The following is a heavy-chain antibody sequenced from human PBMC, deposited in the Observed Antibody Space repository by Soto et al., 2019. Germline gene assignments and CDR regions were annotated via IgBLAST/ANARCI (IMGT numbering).Heavy chain of an antibody. CDR1: GFTFSTYA. V-gene: IGHV3-23*01. Sequence: GGSLRLSCAASGFTFSTYALSWVRQPPGRGLEWVSAISANGQGIYYADSVRGRFTISRDNSKNTIFLHMDSMRAEDTAVYYCAKDRNYRRDHFHYWGQRTLVTVSS. J-gene: IGHJ4*02. CDR2: ISANGQGI. D-gene: IGHD1-7*01. CDR3: AKDRNYRRDHFHY.